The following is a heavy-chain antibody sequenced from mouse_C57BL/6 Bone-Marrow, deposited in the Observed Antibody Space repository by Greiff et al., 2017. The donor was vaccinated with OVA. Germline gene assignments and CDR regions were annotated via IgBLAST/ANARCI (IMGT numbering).Heavy chain of an antibody. CDR1: GYTFTSYW. Sequence: QVQLQQPGAELVSPGTSVKLSCKASGYTFTSYWMHWVKQRPGQGLEWIGVIDPSDSYTNYNQKFKGKATLTVDTSSSTAYMQLSSLTSEDSAVYYCARYGYAWFAYWGQGTLVTVSA. CDR3: ARYGYAWFAY. D-gene: IGHD2-2*01. V-gene: IGHV1-59*01. J-gene: IGHJ3*01. CDR2: IDPSDSYT.